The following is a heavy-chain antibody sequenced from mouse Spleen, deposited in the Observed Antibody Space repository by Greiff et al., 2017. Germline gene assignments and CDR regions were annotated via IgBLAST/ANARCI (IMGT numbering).Heavy chain of an antibody. J-gene: IGHJ4*01. V-gene: IGHV5-17*01. CDR1: GFTFSDYG. D-gene: IGHD2-1*01. CDR3: ARGKLPYYAMDY. Sequence: EVKLMESGGGLVKPGGSLKLSCAASGFTFSDYGMHWVRQAPEKGLEWVAYISSGSSTIYYADTVKGRFTISRDNAKNTLFLQMTSLRSEDTAMYYCARGKLPYYAMDYWGQGTSVTVSS. CDR2: ISSGSSTI.